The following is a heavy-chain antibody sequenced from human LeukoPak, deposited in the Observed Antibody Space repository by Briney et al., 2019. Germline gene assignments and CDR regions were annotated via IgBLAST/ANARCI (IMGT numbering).Heavy chain of an antibody. CDR2: ISASSGST. Sequence: PGGSLRLSCEASGFSFRNYAMTWVRQAPGKGLEWVSGISASSGSTYYADSVKGRSTISRDNSKNTLYLQVNSLRADDTAMYYCAKYLKGHDQWRVDGWFDTWGQGTLVTVSS. V-gene: IGHV3-23*01. J-gene: IGHJ5*02. CDR3: AKYLKGHDQWRVDGWFDT. CDR1: GFSFRNYA. D-gene: IGHD6-19*01.